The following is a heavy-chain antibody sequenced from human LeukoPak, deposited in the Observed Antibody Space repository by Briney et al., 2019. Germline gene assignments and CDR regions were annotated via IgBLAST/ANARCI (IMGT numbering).Heavy chain of an antibody. CDR3: IKDRIGTWSFDH. CDR2: ISINGDKT. V-gene: IGHV3-64D*06. CDR1: GFTFSGHF. Sequence: GGSLRLSCSASGFTFSGHFMHWVRQAPGKGLEYVSSISINGDKTYYAEPVKGRFTISRDNSKNTLYLQLSSLRVEDTAVYYCIKDRIGTWSFDHWGQGTLLTVSS. D-gene: IGHD1-26*01. J-gene: IGHJ4*02.